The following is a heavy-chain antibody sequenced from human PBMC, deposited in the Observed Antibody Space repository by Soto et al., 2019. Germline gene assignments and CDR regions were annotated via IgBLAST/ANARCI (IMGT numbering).Heavy chain of an antibody. Sequence: GGSLRLSCAASGFTFSSYAKSWVRQAPGKGLEWVSAISGSGGSTYYADSVKGRFTISRDKSKNTLYLQMNSLRAEDTAVYYCAKYSYDSIGYLYYFDYWGQGTLVTVSS. V-gene: IGHV3-23*01. CDR2: ISGSGGST. CDR3: AKYSYDSIGYLYYFDY. CDR1: GFTFSSYA. D-gene: IGHD3-22*01. J-gene: IGHJ4*02.